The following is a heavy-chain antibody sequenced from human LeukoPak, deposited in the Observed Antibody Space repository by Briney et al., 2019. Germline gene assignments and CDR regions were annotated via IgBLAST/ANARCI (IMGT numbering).Heavy chain of an antibody. CDR1: GYNFNNWW. CDR3: ARHNYDSLAVDY. V-gene: IGHV5-51*01. Sequence: GESLKISCKGSGYNFNNWWIGWVRQVPGKGLELMGIIYPGDSDTRYSPSFQGQVIISADKSINTAYLQWNSLKASDTAMYYCARHNYDSLAVDYWGQGTLVTVSS. CDR2: IYPGDSDT. D-gene: IGHD3-3*01. J-gene: IGHJ4*02.